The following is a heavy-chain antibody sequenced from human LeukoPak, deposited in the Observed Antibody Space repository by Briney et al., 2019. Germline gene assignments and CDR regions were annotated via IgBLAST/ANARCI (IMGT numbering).Heavy chain of an antibody. CDR2: INPNSGGT. Sequence: SSVKVSCKASGYTFTGYYMHWVRQAPGQGLEWMGWINPNSGGTNYAQKLQGRATMTRDTSIRTAYMELSRLRSDDTAVYYCARGRNIAVAGTRWFDPWGQGTLVTVSS. CDR3: ARGRNIAVAGTRWFDP. J-gene: IGHJ5*02. V-gene: IGHV1-2*02. D-gene: IGHD6-19*01. CDR1: GYTFTGYY.